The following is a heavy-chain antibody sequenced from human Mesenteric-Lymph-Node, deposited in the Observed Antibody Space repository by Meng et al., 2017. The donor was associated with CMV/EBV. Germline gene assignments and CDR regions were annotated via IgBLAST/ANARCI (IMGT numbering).Heavy chain of an antibody. CDR2: IYPGDSDT. Sequence: GESLKISCKVSGFSFTSYWIGWVRQMPGKGLDWMGIIYPGDSDTRYGPSFQGQVTISVDRSINTAYLQWSSLKASDSAMYYCARLATTVTITHPDYWGQGTLVTVSS. CDR1: GFSFTSYW. D-gene: IGHD4-11*01. V-gene: IGHV5-51*01. CDR3: ARLATTVTITHPDY. J-gene: IGHJ4*02.